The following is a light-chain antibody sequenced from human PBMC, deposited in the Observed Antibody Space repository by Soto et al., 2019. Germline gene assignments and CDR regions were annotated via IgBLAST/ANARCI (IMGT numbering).Light chain of an antibody. CDR2: DAS. CDR1: QSISRG. CDR3: QQYNPGT. J-gene: IGKJ1*01. Sequence: DIQMTQSPPTLSAPVGDRVTITCRASQSISRGLAWHQQKAGEAPKLLIYDASTLVSGVPSRFSGSGSGTEFTLTISSLQPDDFATYYCQQYNPGTFGQGTKVEIK. V-gene: IGKV1-5*01.